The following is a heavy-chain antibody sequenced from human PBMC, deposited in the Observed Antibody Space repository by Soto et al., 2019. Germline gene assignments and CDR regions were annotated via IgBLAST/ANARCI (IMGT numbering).Heavy chain of an antibody. V-gene: IGHV4-34*01. J-gene: IGHJ6*02. CDR3: ARYEYGNSLYGVDV. Sequence: SETLSLTCVVSGESFSCYYWSWIRQTPGMGLEWIGEVDHRGSTTYNPSLKNRASISIDSSKNLFSLELTSVTAADTALYFCARYEYGNSLYGVDVWGQGTRVTVSS. CDR2: VDHRGST. CDR1: GESFSCYY. D-gene: IGHD1-7*01.